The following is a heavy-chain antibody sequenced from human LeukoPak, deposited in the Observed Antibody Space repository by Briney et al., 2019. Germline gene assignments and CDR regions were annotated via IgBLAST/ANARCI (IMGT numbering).Heavy chain of an antibody. CDR1: GFAFSGSA. CDR2: IRSKANSYAT. V-gene: IGHV3-73*01. D-gene: IGHD3-22*01. Sequence: GSLRLSCAASGFAFSGSAMHWVRQASGKGLEWVGRIRSKANSYATAYAASVKGRFTISRDDSKNTAYLQMNSLKTEDTAVYYCTRHEYYYDSSGYWPAFDIWGQGTMVTVSS. J-gene: IGHJ3*02. CDR3: TRHEYYYDSSGYWPAFDI.